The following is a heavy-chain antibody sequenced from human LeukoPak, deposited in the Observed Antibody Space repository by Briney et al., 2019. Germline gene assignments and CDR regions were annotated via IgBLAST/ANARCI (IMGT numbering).Heavy chain of an antibody. CDR2: INPSGGST. CDR3: ASTTVTTFDY. D-gene: IGHD4-17*01. CDR1: GYTFTSQY. V-gene: IGHV1-46*01. Sequence: ASVTLSCKASGYTFTSQYIHLVRQAPGQGLEWMGIINPSGGSTSYAQKFQGRVTMTRDTSTSTVYMELTSLRAEDTAVYYCASTTVTTFDYWGQGTLVTVSS. J-gene: IGHJ4*02.